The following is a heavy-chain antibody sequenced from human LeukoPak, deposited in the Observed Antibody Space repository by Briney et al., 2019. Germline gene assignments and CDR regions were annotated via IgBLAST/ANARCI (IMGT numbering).Heavy chain of an antibody. CDR1: GFTFRSYA. D-gene: IGHD3-16*01. J-gene: IGHJ4*02. Sequence: GGSLRLSCAASGFTFRSYAMNWVRQAPGKGLEWVSAISGSGSSTYYADSVKGRFTISRDNSKNTLYLQMNSLRAEDTAEYYCAKDGPASWGYFDYWGQGTLVTASS. CDR3: AKDGPASWGYFDY. CDR2: ISGSGSST. V-gene: IGHV3-23*01.